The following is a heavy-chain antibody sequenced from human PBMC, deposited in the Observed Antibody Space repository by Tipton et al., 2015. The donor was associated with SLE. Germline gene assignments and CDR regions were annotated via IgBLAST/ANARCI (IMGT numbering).Heavy chain of an antibody. Sequence: SLRLSCAASGFTFSSYGMHWVRQAPGKGLEWVAVISYDGSNKYYADSVKGRFTISRDNSKNTLYLQMNSLRAEDTAVYYCARDTGGGIAVAGLDYWGQGTLVTVSS. CDR2: ISYDGSNK. J-gene: IGHJ4*02. D-gene: IGHD6-19*01. CDR3: ARDTGGGIAVAGLDY. CDR1: GFTFSSYG. V-gene: IGHV3-30*03.